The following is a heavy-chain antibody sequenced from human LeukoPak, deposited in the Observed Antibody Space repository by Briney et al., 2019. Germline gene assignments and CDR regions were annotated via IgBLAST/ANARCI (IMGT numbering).Heavy chain of an antibody. CDR1: GFTFSSYE. CDR3: ARVMFAPRGFDGGVDY. Sequence: GGSLGLSCAASGFTFSSYEMNWVRQAPGKGLEWVSSISSSSSYIYYADSVKGRFTISRDNAKNSLYLQMNSLRAEDTAVYYCARVMFAPRGFDGGVDYWGQGTLVTVSS. CDR2: ISSSSSYI. J-gene: IGHJ4*02. D-gene: IGHD3-9*01. V-gene: IGHV3-21*01.